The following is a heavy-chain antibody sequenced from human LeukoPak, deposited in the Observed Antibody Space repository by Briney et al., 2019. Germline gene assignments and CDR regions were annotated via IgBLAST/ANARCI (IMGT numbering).Heavy chain of an antibody. CDR1: GFTFSSYA. J-gene: IGHJ6*02. CDR3: ARDPGSGYFL. CDR2: ISYDGSNK. Sequence: GGSLRLSCAASGFTFSSYAMHWVRQAPGKGLEWVAVISYDGSNKYYADSVKGRFTISRDNSKNTLYLQMNGLRAEDTAVYYCARDPGSGYFLWGQGTTVTVSS. V-gene: IGHV3-30-3*01. D-gene: IGHD3-3*01.